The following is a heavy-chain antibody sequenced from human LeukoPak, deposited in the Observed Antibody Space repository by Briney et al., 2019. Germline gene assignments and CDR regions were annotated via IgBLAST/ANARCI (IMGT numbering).Heavy chain of an antibody. D-gene: IGHD1-1*01. V-gene: IGHV4-59*01. CDR2: IYYSGST. CDR3: ARHTNWANDAFDI. Sequence: SETLSLTCTVSGGSISTYYWSWIRQPPGKGLEWIGHIYYSGSTNYNPSLKSRVTISVDTSKNQFSLKLNSVTAADTAVYYCARHTNWANDAFDIWGQGTMVTVSS. J-gene: IGHJ3*02. CDR1: GGSISTYY.